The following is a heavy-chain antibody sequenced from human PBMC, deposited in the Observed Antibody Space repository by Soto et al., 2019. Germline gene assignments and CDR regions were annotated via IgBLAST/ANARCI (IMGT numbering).Heavy chain of an antibody. CDR1: GFTFDDYA. CDR2: ISWNSGSI. D-gene: IGHD5-12*01. J-gene: IGHJ4*02. CDR3: AKDMGYDLSPLGYFDY. V-gene: IGHV3-9*01. Sequence: LSCAASGFTFDDYAMHWVRQAPGKGLEWVSGISWNSGSIGYADSVKGRFTISRDNAKNSLYLKMNSLRSEDTALYYCAKDMGYDLSPLGYFDYWGQGTLVTVSS.